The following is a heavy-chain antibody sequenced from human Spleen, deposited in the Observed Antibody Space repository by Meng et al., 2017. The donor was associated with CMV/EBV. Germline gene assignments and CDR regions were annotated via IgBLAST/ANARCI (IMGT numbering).Heavy chain of an antibody. Sequence: SETLSLTCTVSGGSISNSDYYWGWIRQPPGKGLEWIGYIYYSGSTNYNPSLKSRVTISVDTSKNQFSLRMTSVTAADTAVYYCARGSYSSAWYFDYWGQGALVTVSS. CDR2: IYYSGST. D-gene: IGHD6-19*01. CDR3: ARGSYSSAWYFDY. CDR1: GGSISNSDYY. V-gene: IGHV4-61*08. J-gene: IGHJ4*02.